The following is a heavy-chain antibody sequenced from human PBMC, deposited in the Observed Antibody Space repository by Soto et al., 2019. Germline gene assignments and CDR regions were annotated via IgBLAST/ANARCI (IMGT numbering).Heavy chain of an antibody. V-gene: IGHV3-30-3*01. CDR3: ARELSNWFDP. J-gene: IGHJ5*02. CDR1: GFTFSSYA. Sequence: PGGSLRLSCAASGFTFSSYAMHWVRQAPGKGLEWVAVISYDGSNKYYADSVKGRFTISRDNSKNTLYLQMNSLRAEDTAVYYCARELSNWFDPWSQGTLVTVAS. CDR2: ISYDGSNK.